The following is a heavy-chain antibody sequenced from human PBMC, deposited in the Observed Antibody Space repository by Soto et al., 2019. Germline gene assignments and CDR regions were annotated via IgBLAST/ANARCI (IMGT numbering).Heavy chain of an antibody. CDR3: AHTSSVLGGYHRTNAFNI. Sequence: QITLKESGPTLVKPTQTLTLTCTYSGFSLSTSGVGVGWIRQPPGAALEWLALIFWTDSKYYSPSLKIRLTLAKDTSKNQVVLTMANMDPVDTATYYCAHTSSVLGGYHRTNAFNIWGQGTMVTVSS. CDR2: IFWTDSK. CDR1: GFSLSTSGVG. J-gene: IGHJ3*02. D-gene: IGHD1-26*01. V-gene: IGHV2-5*01.